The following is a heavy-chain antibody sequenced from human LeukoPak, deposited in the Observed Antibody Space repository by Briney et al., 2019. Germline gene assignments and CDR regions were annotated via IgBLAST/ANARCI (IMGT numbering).Heavy chain of an antibody. CDR2: ISGSGGCT. J-gene: IGHJ4*02. Sequence: GGSLRLSCAASGFTFSSYAMSWVRQAPGKGLEWVSAISGSGGCTYYADSVKGRFTISRDNSKNTLYLQMNSLRAEDTAVYYCAKAFEDYGDYFDYWGQGTLVTVSS. CDR1: GFTFSSYA. CDR3: AKAFEDYGDYFDY. V-gene: IGHV3-23*01. D-gene: IGHD4-17*01.